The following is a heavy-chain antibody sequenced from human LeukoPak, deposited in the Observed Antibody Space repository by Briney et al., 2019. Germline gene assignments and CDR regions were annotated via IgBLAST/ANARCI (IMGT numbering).Heavy chain of an antibody. CDR3: ARWFCSGGSCYHHY. CDR2: SSDSSAYM. J-gene: IGHJ4*02. Sequence: GGSLRLSCAASGVTFSGYSMNWVRQGPGQGLEWGSSSSDSSAYMYYADSVKGRFTISRDNAKNSLYQQMSSLRADDTAVYYCARWFCSGGSCYHHYWGQGTPVTVSS. CDR1: GVTFSGYS. D-gene: IGHD2-15*01. V-gene: IGHV3-21*01.